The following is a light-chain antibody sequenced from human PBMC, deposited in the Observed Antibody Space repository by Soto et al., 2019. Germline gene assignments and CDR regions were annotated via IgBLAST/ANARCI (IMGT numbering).Light chain of an antibody. CDR2: QVT. J-gene: IGLJ1*01. CDR3: QSYDSSLSGFV. CDR1: SSDLAIYNY. V-gene: IGLV2-14*01. Sequence: QSALTQPASVSGSPGQSITISCTGTSSDLAIYNYVSWYQQQPGKAPKLMIYQVTNRPSGVSNRFSGSRSGTSASLAITGLQAEDEAHYYCQSYDSSLSGFVFGTWTKLTVL.